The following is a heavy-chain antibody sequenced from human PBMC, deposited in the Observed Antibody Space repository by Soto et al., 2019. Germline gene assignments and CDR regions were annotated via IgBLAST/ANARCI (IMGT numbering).Heavy chain of an antibody. CDR3: ARHEGATDGFFDY. J-gene: IGHJ4*02. CDR2: IYFSGRT. D-gene: IGHD5-12*01. Sequence: ASETLSLTCTVSGGSISTGTYYWGWIRQPPGKGLEWIGNIYFSGRTHYTPSLKSRVTISVDTSKSQFSLKLSSVTATDTALYYCARHEGATDGFFDYWGQGSLVTVSS. CDR1: GGSISTGTYY. V-gene: IGHV4-39*01.